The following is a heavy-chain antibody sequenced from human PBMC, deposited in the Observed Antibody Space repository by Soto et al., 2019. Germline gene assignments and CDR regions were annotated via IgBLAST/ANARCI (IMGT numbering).Heavy chain of an antibody. CDR1: GYTFTSYY. Sequence: ASVKVSCKASGYTFTSYYMHWVRQAPGQGLEWMGIINPSGGSSTYAQKFQGRVTMTRVTSTYTVYMELSSLRSDDTAVYSCARGGYYFDSSRYRGMDAFDSRGQATM. D-gene: IGHD3-22*01. CDR2: INPSGGSS. V-gene: IGHV1-46*01. CDR3: ARGGYYFDSSRYRGMDAFDS. J-gene: IGHJ3*02.